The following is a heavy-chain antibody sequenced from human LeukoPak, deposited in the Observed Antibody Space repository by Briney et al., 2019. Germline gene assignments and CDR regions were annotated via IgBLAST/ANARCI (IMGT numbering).Heavy chain of an antibody. CDR1: GFTFSSYS. CDR3: AKTGSSWFGGFDY. Sequence: GGSLRLSCAASGFTFSSYSMNWVRQAPGKGPEWVSYISSSSSTIYYADSVKGRFTISRDNSKNSLYLQMNSLRAEDTALYYCAKTGSSWFGGFDYWGQGTLVTVSS. CDR2: ISSSSSTI. V-gene: IGHV3-48*04. J-gene: IGHJ4*02. D-gene: IGHD6-13*01.